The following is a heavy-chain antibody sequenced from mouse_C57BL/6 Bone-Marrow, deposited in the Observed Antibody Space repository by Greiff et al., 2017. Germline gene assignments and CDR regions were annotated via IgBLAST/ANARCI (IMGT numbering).Heavy chain of an antibody. CDR3: TEGYGSSPYYFDY. J-gene: IGHJ2*01. CDR1: GFTFSNYW. V-gene: IGHV6-3*01. Sequence: EVQLVESGGGLVQPGGSMKLSCVASGFTFSNYWMNWVRQSPEKGLEWVAQIRLKSDNYATHYAESVKGRFTISRDDSKSSVYLQMNNLRAEDTGIYYCTEGYGSSPYYFDYWGQGTTLTVSS. D-gene: IGHD1-1*01. CDR2: IRLKSDNYAT.